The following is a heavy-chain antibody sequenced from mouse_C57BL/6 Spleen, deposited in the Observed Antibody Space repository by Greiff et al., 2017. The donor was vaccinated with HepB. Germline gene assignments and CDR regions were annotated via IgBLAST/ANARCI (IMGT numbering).Heavy chain of an antibody. V-gene: IGHV1-9*01. D-gene: IGHD1-1*01. CDR2: ILPGSGST. J-gene: IGHJ1*03. CDR3: ARYHYDGSGYWYFDV. CDR1: GYTFTGYW. Sequence: QVHVKQSGAELMKPGASVKLSCKASGYTFTGYWIAWVKQRPGHGLEWIGEILPGSGSTNYHEKFKGKATFTADTSSNTAYMQLSSLTTEDSAIYYCARYHYDGSGYWYFDVWGKGTTVTVSS.